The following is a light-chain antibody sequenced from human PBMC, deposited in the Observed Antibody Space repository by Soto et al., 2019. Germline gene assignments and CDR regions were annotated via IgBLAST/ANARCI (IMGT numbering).Light chain of an antibody. V-gene: IGLV2-11*01. CDR3: ATWDDSLDVHV. Sequence: QSALTQPRSVSGSPGQSVSISCTGTSSDVGAYKHVSWYQHHPGKAPKLLIFDVTKRPSGVPDRFSGSKSGTSASLAISGLQSEDEAHYYCATWDDSLDVHVFGTGTKLTVL. CDR2: DVT. CDR1: SSDVGAYKH. J-gene: IGLJ1*01.